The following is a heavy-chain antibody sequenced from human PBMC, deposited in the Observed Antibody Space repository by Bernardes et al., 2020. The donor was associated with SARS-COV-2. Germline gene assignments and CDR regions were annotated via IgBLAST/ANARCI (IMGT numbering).Heavy chain of an antibody. D-gene: IGHD1-26*01. V-gene: IGHV3-74*01. J-gene: IGHJ4*02. CDR1: GFTFNSYY. CDR3: ARGSGNYYLDY. Sequence: GGSLRLSCAASGFTFNSYYINWIRQAPGKGLEWVSRISGDGSGTNSADSVKGRFTISRDNAKNTVYLQMNSLRAEDTAVYYCARGSGNYYLDYWGQGALVTVSS. CDR2: ISGDGSGT.